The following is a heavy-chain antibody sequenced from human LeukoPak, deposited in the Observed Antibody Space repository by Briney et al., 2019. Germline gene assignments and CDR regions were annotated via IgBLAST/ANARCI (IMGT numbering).Heavy chain of an antibody. Sequence: GGSLRLSCAASGFTFSNYAMHWVRQAPGKGLEWVAVISYDGSNKYYADSVKGRFTISRDNSKNTLYLQMNSLRAEDTAVYYCARSDGYNSPVDYWGQGTLVTVSS. CDR1: GFTFSNYA. D-gene: IGHD5-24*01. J-gene: IGHJ4*02. V-gene: IGHV3-30-3*01. CDR2: ISYDGSNK. CDR3: ARSDGYNSPVDY.